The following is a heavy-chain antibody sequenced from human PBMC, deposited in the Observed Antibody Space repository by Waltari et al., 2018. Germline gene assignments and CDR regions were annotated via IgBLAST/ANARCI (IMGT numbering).Heavy chain of an antibody. D-gene: IGHD4-17*01. V-gene: IGHV4-4*02. Sequence: QVQLQESGPGLVKPSGTLSLTCAVSGGSISSSNWWSWVRQPPGKGLEWIGEIYHSGGTNYNPALKGRVTISVDKSKNQFSLKLSSVTAADTAVYYCARESPLWVTTVTTTGNWFDPWGQGTLVTVSS. CDR1: GGSISSSNW. CDR3: ARESPLWVTTVTTTGNWFDP. J-gene: IGHJ5*02. CDR2: IYHSGGT.